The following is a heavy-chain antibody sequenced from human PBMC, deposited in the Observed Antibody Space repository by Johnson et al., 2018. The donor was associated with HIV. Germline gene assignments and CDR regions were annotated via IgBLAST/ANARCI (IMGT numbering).Heavy chain of an antibody. Sequence: GGVVQPGRSLKLSCAASGFTFSSYAMHWVRQAPGKGLEWVAVISYDGSNKYYADSVKGRFTISRDNSKNTLYLQMNSLRAEDTAVYYCARDTWVLSYAFDIWGQGTMVTVSS. CDR3: ARDTWVLSYAFDI. J-gene: IGHJ3*02. V-gene: IGHV3-30*04. CDR1: GFTFSSYA. CDR2: ISYDGSNK. D-gene: IGHD2-8*01.